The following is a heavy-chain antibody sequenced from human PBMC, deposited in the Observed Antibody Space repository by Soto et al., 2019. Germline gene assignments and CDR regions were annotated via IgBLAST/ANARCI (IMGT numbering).Heavy chain of an antibody. CDR3: ARGGRGYGVVPAAGYYGMDA. CDR1: GYIFTSYY. Sequence: ASVKVSCKASGYIFTSYYIHWVRQAPGQGLEWMGWINPFDGNRMFAQSFQGRVTMTRDTSTSTVYMEVSSLRSEDTAVYYCARGGRGYGVVPAAGYYGMDAWGQGTTVTVSS. CDR2: INPFDGNR. D-gene: IGHD2-2*01. V-gene: IGHV1-46*01. J-gene: IGHJ6*02.